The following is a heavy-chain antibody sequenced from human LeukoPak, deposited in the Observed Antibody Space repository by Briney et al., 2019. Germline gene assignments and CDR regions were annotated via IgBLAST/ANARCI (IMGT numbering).Heavy chain of an antibody. Sequence: ASVKVSCKASGYTFTSYYMHWVRQAPGQGLEWMGIINPSGGSTSYAQKFQGRVTMTRDTSTSTVYMELSSLRSEDTAVYYCARVGGPGYSSGSRAFDYWGQGTLVTVSS. CDR2: INPSGGST. D-gene: IGHD3-10*01. CDR3: ARVGGPGYSSGSRAFDY. J-gene: IGHJ4*02. CDR1: GYTFTSYY. V-gene: IGHV1-46*01.